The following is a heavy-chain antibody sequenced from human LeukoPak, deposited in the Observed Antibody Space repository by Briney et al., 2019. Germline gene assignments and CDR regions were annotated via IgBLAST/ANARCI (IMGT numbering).Heavy chain of an antibody. Sequence: SQTLSLTCAISGDSVSSNSVTWNWIRQSPSRGLEWLGRTYYRSTWYNDYAVSERGRITVNPDTSKNQFSLHLNSVTPEDTAVYYCARRLTQYDCFDPWGQGILVTVSS. CDR1: GDSVSSNSVT. J-gene: IGHJ5*02. D-gene: IGHD2-2*01. CDR2: TYYRSTWYN. V-gene: IGHV6-1*01. CDR3: ARRLTQYDCFDP.